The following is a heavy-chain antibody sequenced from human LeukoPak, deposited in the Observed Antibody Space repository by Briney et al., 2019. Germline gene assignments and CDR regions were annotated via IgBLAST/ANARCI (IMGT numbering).Heavy chain of an antibody. Sequence: KASETLSLTCAVYGGSFSGYYWSWIRQPPGKGLEWIGEINHSGSTNYNPSLKSRVTISVDTSKNQFSLKLSSVTAADTAVYYCARVSGTTSWFDPWGQGTLVTVSS. V-gene: IGHV4-34*01. CDR1: GGSFSGYY. CDR2: INHSGST. CDR3: ARVSGTTSWFDP. J-gene: IGHJ5*02. D-gene: IGHD1/OR15-1a*01.